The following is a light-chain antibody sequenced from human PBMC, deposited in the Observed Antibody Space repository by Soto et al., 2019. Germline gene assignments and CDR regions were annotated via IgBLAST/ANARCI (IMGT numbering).Light chain of an antibody. J-gene: IGKJ4*01. Sequence: DIVMTQSPLSLPVTPGEPAPISCRSSQSLLHSNGYNYLDWYLQKPGQSPQLLIYLGSNRASGVPDRFSGSGSGTDFTLKISRVEAEDVGVYYCMQALQTPLTFGGGTKV. CDR3: MQALQTPLT. CDR2: LGS. V-gene: IGKV2-28*01. CDR1: QSLLHSNGYNY.